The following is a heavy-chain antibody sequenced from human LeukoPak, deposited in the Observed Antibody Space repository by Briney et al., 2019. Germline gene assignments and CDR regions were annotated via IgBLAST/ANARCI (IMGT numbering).Heavy chain of an antibody. CDR3: ARGTGATDAFDI. CDR2: IYYSGST. V-gene: IGHV4-31*03. CDR1: GGSISSGGYY. D-gene: IGHD1-26*01. Sequence: SEILSLTCTVSGGSISSGGYYWSWIRQHPGKGLEWIGYIYYSGSTYYNPSLKSRVTISVDTSKNQFSLKLSSVTAADTAVYYCARGTGATDAFDIWGQGTMVTVSS. J-gene: IGHJ3*02.